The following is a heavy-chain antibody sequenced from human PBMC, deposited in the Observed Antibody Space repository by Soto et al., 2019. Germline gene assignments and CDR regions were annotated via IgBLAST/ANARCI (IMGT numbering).Heavy chain of an antibody. J-gene: IGHJ4*02. CDR3: ARDLHGDYRDFGY. D-gene: IGHD4-17*01. CDR1: GGSISSGGYY. V-gene: IGHV4-31*03. Sequence: QVQLQESGPGLVKPSQTLSLTCTVSGGSISSGGYYWSWIRQHPGKGLGWIGYIYYSGSTHYNPSLKRRVTIPVDTSKNPFSLKLSSVTAADTAVYYCARDLHGDYRDFGYWGQGTLVTVSS. CDR2: IYYSGST.